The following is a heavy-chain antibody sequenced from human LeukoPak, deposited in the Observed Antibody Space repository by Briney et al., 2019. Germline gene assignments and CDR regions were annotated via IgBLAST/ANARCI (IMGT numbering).Heavy chain of an antibody. J-gene: IGHJ4*02. Sequence: GGSLRLSCAASGFTFSSYGMHWVRQAPGKGLEWVAVIWYDGSNKYYADSVKGRFTISRDTSKNTLYLQMNSLRAEDTAVYYCARGDSSGYYYPPSYYFDYWGQGTLVTVSS. CDR1: GFTFSSYG. CDR3: ARGDSSGYYYPPSYYFDY. V-gene: IGHV3-33*01. CDR2: IWYDGSNK. D-gene: IGHD3-22*01.